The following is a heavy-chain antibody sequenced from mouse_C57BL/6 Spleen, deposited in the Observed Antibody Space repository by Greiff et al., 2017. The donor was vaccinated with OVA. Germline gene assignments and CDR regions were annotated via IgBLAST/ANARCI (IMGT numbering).Heavy chain of an antibody. CDR2: INYDGSST. J-gene: IGHJ2*01. D-gene: IGHD3-2*02. Sequence: EVQRVESEGGLVQPGSSMKLSCTASGFTFSDYYMAWVRQVPEKGLEWVANINYDGSSTYYLDSLKSRFIISRDNAKNILYLQMSSLKSEDTATYYCARERGTAQATGYFDYWGQGTTLTVSS. CDR3: ARERGTAQATGYFDY. CDR1: GFTFSDYY. V-gene: IGHV5-16*01.